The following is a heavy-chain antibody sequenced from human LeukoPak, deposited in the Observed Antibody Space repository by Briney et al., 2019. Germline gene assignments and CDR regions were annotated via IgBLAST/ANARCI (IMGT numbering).Heavy chain of an antibody. CDR2: IYPRDGST. V-gene: IGHV1-46*01. CDR3: ARDQEGFDY. Sequence: ASVKASFTVSGYTFTSNYIHWVRQAPGQGLEWMGMIYPRDGSTSYAQKFQGRVTVTRDTSTSTVHMELSGLRSEDTAVYYCARDQEGFDYWGQGTLVTVSS. J-gene: IGHJ4*02. CDR1: GYTFTSNY.